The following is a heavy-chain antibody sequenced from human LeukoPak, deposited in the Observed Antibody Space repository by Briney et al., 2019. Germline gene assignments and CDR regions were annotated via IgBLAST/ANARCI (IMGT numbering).Heavy chain of an antibody. J-gene: IGHJ4*02. V-gene: IGHV3-11*01. Sequence: GGSLRLSCAASGFTFSDYYMSWIRQAPGKGLEWVSYISSSGSTIYYADSVKGRLTISRDNAKNSLYLQMNSLRAEDTAVYYCARLLSYPRTNKGYFDYWGQGTLVTVSS. CDR1: GFTFSDYY. CDR2: ISSSGSTI. D-gene: IGHD1-1*01. CDR3: ARLLSYPRTNKGYFDY.